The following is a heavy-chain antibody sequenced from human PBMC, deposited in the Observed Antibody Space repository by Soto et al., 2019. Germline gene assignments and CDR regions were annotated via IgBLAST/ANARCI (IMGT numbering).Heavy chain of an antibody. V-gene: IGHV3-23*01. CDR2: ISGSGGST. CDR3: AKRILSRIVAYGMVV. D-gene: IGHD3-22*01. CDR1: GFTFSSYA. J-gene: IGHJ6*02. Sequence: GGSLRLSCAASGFTFSSYAMSWVRQAPGKGLEWVPAISGSGGSTYYADSVKGRFTISRDNSKNTLYLQMNSLRAEDTAVYYCAKRILSRIVAYGMVVWCQGTSVTVSS.